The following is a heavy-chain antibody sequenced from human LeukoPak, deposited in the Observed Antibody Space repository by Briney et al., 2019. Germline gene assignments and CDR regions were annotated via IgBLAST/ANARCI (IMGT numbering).Heavy chain of an antibody. Sequence: GGSLRLSCAASGFPFSSYVMHWVRQAPGKGLEWVSCTSYDGSNKYYADSVKGRFTISRDNSKNTLDLQMNSLRTEDTAMYYCARGDDSSGYFCSYFDYWGQGTLVTVSS. CDR2: TSYDGSNK. CDR3: ARGDDSSGYFCSYFDY. CDR1: GFPFSSYV. J-gene: IGHJ4*02. V-gene: IGHV3-30-3*01. D-gene: IGHD3-22*01.